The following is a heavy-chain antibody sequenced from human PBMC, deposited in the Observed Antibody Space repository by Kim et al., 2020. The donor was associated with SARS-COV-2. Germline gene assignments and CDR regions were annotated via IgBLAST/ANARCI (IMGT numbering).Heavy chain of an antibody. D-gene: IGHD3-3*01. V-gene: IGHV3-33*01. CDR2: IWYDGSNK. CDR3: ARDRTREYYDFWSGYYKEYYYYGMDV. Sequence: GGSLRLSCAASGFTFSSYGMHWVRQAPGKGLEWVAVIWYDGSNKYYADSVKGRFTISRDNSKNTLYLQMNSLRAEDTAVYYCARDRTREYYDFWSGYYKEYYYYGMDVWGQGTTVTVSS. CDR1: GFTFSSYG. J-gene: IGHJ6*02.